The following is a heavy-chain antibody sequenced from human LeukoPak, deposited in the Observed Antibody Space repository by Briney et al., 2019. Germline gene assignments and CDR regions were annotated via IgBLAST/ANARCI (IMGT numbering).Heavy chain of an antibody. CDR3: ARDCGSYSYYFDY. CDR2: ISSSGSTI. V-gene: IGHV3-11*04. J-gene: IGHJ4*02. D-gene: IGHD1-26*01. CDR1: GFTFSDYY. Sequence: GGPLRLSCAASGFTFSDYYMSWIRQAPGKGLEWVSYISSSGSTIYYADSVKGRFTISRDNAKNSLYLQMNSLRAEDTAVYYCARDCGSYSYYFDYWGQGTLVTVSS.